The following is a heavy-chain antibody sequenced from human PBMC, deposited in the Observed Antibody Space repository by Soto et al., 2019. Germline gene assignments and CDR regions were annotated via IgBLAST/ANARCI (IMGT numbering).Heavy chain of an antibody. CDR3: ARDRGAAAGTDNWFDP. V-gene: IGHV4-31*03. J-gene: IGHJ5*02. CDR1: GGSIRSGGYY. D-gene: IGHD6-13*01. Sequence: SQTLSLTCTVSGGSIRSGGYYWSWIRQHPGKGLEWIGYIYYSGSTYYNPSLKSRVTISVDTSKNQFSLKLSSVTAADTAVYYCARDRGAAAGTDNWFDPWGQGTLVTVSS. CDR2: IYYSGST.